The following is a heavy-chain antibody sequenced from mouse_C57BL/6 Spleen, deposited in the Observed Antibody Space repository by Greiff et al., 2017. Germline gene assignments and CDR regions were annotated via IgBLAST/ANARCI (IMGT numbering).Heavy chain of an antibody. V-gene: IGHV2-2*01. CDR1: GFSLTSYG. CDR3: ARGDYDTGGYAMDY. J-gene: IGHJ4*01. CDR2: IWSGGST. D-gene: IGHD2-4*01. Sequence: VMLVESGPGLVQPSQSLSITCTVSGFSLTSYGVHWVRQSPGKGLEWLGVIWSGGSTDYNAAFISRLSISKDNSKSQVFFKMNSLQADDTAIYYCARGDYDTGGYAMDYWGQGTSVTVSS.